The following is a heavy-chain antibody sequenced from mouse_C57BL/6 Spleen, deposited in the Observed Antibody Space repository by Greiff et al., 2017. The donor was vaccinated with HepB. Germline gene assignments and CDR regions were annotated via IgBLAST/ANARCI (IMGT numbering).Heavy chain of an antibody. Sequence: EVHLVESGGGLVKPGGSLKLSCAASGFTFSSYAMSWVRQTPEKRLEWVATISDGGSYTYYPDNLKGRFTLSRDNAQNNLYLQMGHLKSEDTAMYYRAREGSTTFHYWGQGTSVTVSS. V-gene: IGHV5-4*01. CDR1: GFTFSSYA. D-gene: IGHD1-1*01. CDR3: AREGSTTFHY. CDR2: ISDGGSYT. J-gene: IGHJ4*01.